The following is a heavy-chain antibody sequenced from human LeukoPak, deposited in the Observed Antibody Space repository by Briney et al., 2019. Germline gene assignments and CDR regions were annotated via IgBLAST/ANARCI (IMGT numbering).Heavy chain of an antibody. CDR1: GFTFSSYS. D-gene: IGHD6-19*01. J-gene: IGHJ4*02. Sequence: PGGSLRLSCAASGFTFSSYSMNWVRQAPGKGLEWVSSISSSSSYIYYADSVKGRFTISRDNAKNSLYLQMNSLRAEDTAVYYCARVSSSGGRLDYWGLGTLVTVSS. CDR2: ISSSSSYI. V-gene: IGHV3-21*01. CDR3: ARVSSSGGRLDY.